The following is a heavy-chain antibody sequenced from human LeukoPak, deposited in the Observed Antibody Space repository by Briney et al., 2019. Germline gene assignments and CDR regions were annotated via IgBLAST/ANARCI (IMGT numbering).Heavy chain of an antibody. D-gene: IGHD1-26*01. CDR2: IIPIFGTA. CDR3: ARDTVGAILTDAFDI. V-gene: IGHV1-69*05. J-gene: IGHJ3*02. CDR1: GYTFTRYG. Sequence: SVKVSCKASGYTFTRYGITWVRQAPGQGLEWMGRIIPIFGTANYAQKFQGRVTITTDESTSTAYMELSSLRSEDTAVYYCARDTVGAILTDAFDIWGQGTMVTVSS.